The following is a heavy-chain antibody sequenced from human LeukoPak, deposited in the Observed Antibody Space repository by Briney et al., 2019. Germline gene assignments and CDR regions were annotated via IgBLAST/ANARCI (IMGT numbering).Heavy chain of an antibody. J-gene: IGHJ3*02. CDR3: AVSLGSDAFDI. CDR2: ISGDGGST. V-gene: IGHV3-43*02. CDR1: GSTFDDYA. Sequence: GGSLRLSCAASGSTFDDYAMHWVRQAPGKGLEWVSLISGDGGSTYYTDSVKGRFTISRDNSKNSLYLQMNRLRTEDTALYYCAVSLGSDAFDIWGQGTMVTVSS.